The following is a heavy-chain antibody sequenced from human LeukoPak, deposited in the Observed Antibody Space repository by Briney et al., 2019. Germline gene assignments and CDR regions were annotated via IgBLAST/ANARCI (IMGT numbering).Heavy chain of an antibody. Sequence: GGSLRLSCAASGFTFSSYEMNWVRQAPGKGLEWVSYISSSGSTIYYADSVKGRFTISRDNAKNSLYLQMNSLRAEDTAVCYCASSPSTTVTTLFDYWGQGTLVTVSS. CDR2: ISSSGSTI. J-gene: IGHJ4*02. CDR1: GFTFSSYE. CDR3: ASSPSTTVTTLFDY. D-gene: IGHD4-17*01. V-gene: IGHV3-48*03.